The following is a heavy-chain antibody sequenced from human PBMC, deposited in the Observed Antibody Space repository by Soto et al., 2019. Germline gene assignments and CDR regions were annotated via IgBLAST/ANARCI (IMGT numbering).Heavy chain of an antibody. Sequence: QVQLQQWGAGLLKPSETLSLTCAVYGGFVSSGSYYWGWIRQPPGKGLEWIGEMSHSGGNHFNPSLKSRVTISIDASKNQFSLKLSSVTAADTALYYCARVERGTATTVVDAFDIWGPGTMVTVSS. J-gene: IGHJ3*02. CDR1: GGFVSSGSYY. CDR2: MSHSGGN. D-gene: IGHD1-1*01. V-gene: IGHV4-34*01. CDR3: ARVERGTATTVVDAFDI.